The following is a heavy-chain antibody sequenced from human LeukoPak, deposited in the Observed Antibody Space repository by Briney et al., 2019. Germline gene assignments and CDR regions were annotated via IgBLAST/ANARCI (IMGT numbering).Heavy chain of an antibody. CDR1: GGTFTSYA. J-gene: IGHJ6*02. CDR3: ARDPGMDSSSWYVDHYYYGMDV. Sequence: SVRVSSTASGGTFTSYAISWVRQAPGQGREWMGGIIPILGIANYAQKFQGRVTITADKSTSTAYMELSSLRSEDTAVYYCARDPGMDSSSWYVDHYYYGMDVWGQGTTVTVSS. D-gene: IGHD6-13*01. CDR2: IIPILGIA. V-gene: IGHV1-69*04.